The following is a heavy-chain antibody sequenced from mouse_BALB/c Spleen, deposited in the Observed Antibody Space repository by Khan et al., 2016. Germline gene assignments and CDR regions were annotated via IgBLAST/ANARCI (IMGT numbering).Heavy chain of an antibody. CDR1: GYTFTSYT. Sequence: QVQLKESGAELARPGASVKMSCKASGYTFTSYTMHWVKQRPGQGLEWIGYINPSSGYTNYNQKFKDKATLTADKSSSTAYMQLSSLTSEDSAVYYCVRLGNRAWLAYWGQGTLVTVSA. V-gene: IGHV1-4*01. J-gene: IGHJ3*01. D-gene: IGHD2-1*01. CDR2: INPSSGYT. CDR3: VRLGNRAWLAY.